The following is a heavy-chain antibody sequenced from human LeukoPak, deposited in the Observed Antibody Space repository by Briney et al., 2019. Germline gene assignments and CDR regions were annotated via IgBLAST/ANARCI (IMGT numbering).Heavy chain of an antibody. CDR3: AVVPAAKLTGYYYYYMDV. CDR1: GYTFTGYY. Sequence: ASVKVSCKASGYTFTGYYIHWVRQAPGQGLEWMGWINPKSGGAEYAEKFPGRVTMTRDTSMSTAYIELSSLRSEDTAVYYCAVVPAAKLTGYYYYYMDVWGKGTTVTVSS. D-gene: IGHD2-2*01. J-gene: IGHJ6*03. CDR2: INPKSGGA. V-gene: IGHV1-2*02.